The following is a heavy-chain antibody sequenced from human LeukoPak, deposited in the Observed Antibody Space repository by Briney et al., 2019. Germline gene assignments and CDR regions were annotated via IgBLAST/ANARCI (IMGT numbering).Heavy chain of an antibody. CDR3: ASRYCSSTSCPVG. V-gene: IGHV5-51*01. CDR2: IYPGDSDT. D-gene: IGHD2-2*01. J-gene: IGHJ4*02. CDR1: GYSFTSYW. Sequence: GESLEISCKGSGYSFTSYWIGWVRQMPGKGLEWVGIIYPGDSDTRYSPSFQGQVTISADKSISTAYLQWSSLKASDTAMYYCASRYCSSTSCPVGWGQGTLVTVSS.